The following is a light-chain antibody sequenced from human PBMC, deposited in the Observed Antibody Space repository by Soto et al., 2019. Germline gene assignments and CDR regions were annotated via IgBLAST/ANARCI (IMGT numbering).Light chain of an antibody. Sequence: DIQMTQSPSTLPASVGDRVTITCRASQSIITWLAWFQQAPGKAPKILISDASSLKSGVPSMFSGSGSGTEFTLTISSLQPGDFATYYCQQYHIYPLTFGGGTKVEI. CDR3: QQYHIYPLT. CDR2: DAS. CDR1: QSIITW. J-gene: IGKJ4*01. V-gene: IGKV1-5*01.